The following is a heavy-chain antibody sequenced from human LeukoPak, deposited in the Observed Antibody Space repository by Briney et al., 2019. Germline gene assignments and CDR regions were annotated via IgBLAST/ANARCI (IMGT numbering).Heavy chain of an antibody. J-gene: IGHJ4*02. CDR2: INHSGST. D-gene: IGHD2-2*01. V-gene: IGHV4-34*01. Sequence: SETLSLTCAVYGVSFSGYDWSWIRQAPGKGLEWIWEINHSGSTTYNPYLKRHATTPVNTANNQFPLKLSSVTAADTAVYYCARVHWSSTSCYGGYFDYWGQGTLVTVSS. CDR3: ARVHWSSTSCYGGYFDY. CDR1: GVSFSGYD.